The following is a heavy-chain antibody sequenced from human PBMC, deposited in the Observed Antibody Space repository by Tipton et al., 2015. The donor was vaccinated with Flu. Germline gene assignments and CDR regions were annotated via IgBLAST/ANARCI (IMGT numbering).Heavy chain of an antibody. J-gene: IGHJ4*02. V-gene: IGHV5-51*04. Sequence: QSGAEVKKPGESLKISCKTSGYIFTNYWIGWVRQMPGKGLEWMGMIYPGDSDTRYGPSSQGQVTMSVDNPISTVYLQWSSLETSDTAVYYCVRPATAYNSDDYWGQGILVTVSS. D-gene: IGHD6-25*01. CDR1: GYIFTNYW. CDR2: IYPGDSDT. CDR3: VRPATAYNSDDY.